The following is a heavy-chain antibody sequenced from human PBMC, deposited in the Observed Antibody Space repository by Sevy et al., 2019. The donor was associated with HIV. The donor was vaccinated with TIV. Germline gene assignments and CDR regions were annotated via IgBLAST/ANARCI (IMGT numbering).Heavy chain of an antibody. CDR2: ISSSSITI. J-gene: IGHJ3*02. CDR3: ARGAAYCGDDCYAFDI. Sequence: GGSLRLSCAASGFTFSGYYMSWIRQAPGKGLEWVSYISSSSITIYYADSVKGRFTISRDNAKNSLYLQMNSLRAEDTALYYCARGAAYCGDDCYAFDIWGQGTMVTVSS. V-gene: IGHV3-11*04. CDR1: GFTFSGYY. D-gene: IGHD2-21*02.